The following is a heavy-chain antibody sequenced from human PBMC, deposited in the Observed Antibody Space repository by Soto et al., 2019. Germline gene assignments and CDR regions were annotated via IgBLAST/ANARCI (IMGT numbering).Heavy chain of an antibody. Sequence: QVQLVESGGGVVQPGRSLRLSCAASGFTFSSYGMHWVRQAPGKGLEWVAVIWYDGSNKYYADSVKGRFTISRDNSKNTLYLQMNSLRAEDTAVYYCASLGMGSSSRNYFDYWGQGTLVTVSS. CDR3: ASLGMGSSSRNYFDY. J-gene: IGHJ4*02. CDR1: GFTFSSYG. V-gene: IGHV3-33*01. D-gene: IGHD6-6*01. CDR2: IWYDGSNK.